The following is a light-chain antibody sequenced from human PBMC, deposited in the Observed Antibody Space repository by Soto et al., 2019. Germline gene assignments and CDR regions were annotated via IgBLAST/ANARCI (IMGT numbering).Light chain of an antibody. V-gene: IGLV6-57*02. CDR1: GGSIATNY. Sequence: NFMLTQPHSVSESPVKTVTISCTGSGGSIATNYVQWHQQRPGSAPTTVIYEDDKRPSGVPDRFSGSIDRSSNSASLIISGLKTEDEADYYCQSHDSTNVVFGRGTKQTVL. CDR3: QSHDSTNVV. J-gene: IGLJ2*01. CDR2: EDD.